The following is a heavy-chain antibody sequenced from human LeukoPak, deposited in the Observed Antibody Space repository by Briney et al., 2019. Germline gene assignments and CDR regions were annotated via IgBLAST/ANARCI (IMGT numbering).Heavy chain of an antibody. Sequence: GGSLRLSCAASGFTFNNYAMTWVRQAPGKGLEWVSVVSGSGDNTNYADSVKGRFTISRDSSKNTLYLQMNSLRAEDTAVYYCVKGGGNVRRYFEYWGQGTLVTVSS. CDR1: GFTFNNYA. V-gene: IGHV3-23*01. J-gene: IGHJ4*02. D-gene: IGHD4-23*01. CDR2: VSGSGDNT. CDR3: VKGGGNVRRYFEY.